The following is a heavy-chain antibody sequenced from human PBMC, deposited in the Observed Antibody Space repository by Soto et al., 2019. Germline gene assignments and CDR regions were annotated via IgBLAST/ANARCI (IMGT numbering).Heavy chain of an antibody. V-gene: IGHV1-69*06. J-gene: IGHJ5*02. CDR2: IIPIFGTA. CDR3: ARDSTYYSGSRVDYWFDP. D-gene: IGHD3-10*01. Sequence: QVQLVQSGAEVKKPGSSVNVSCQASGGTFSSYAISWVRQAPGQGLEWMGGIIPIFGTANYAQKVQGRVTITADKSTSTAYVELSSLRSEDTAVYYCARDSTYYSGSRVDYWFDPGGQGTLVSVSS. CDR1: GGTFSSYA.